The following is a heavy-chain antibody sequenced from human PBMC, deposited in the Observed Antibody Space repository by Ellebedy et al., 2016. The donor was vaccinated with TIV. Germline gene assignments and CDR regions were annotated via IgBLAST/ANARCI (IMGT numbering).Heavy chain of an antibody. CDR1: GFNFNNYA. D-gene: IGHD6-19*01. CDR3: ARERFTSAWTDAFDI. CDR2: ISFDGSND. J-gene: IGHJ3*02. V-gene: IGHV3-30-3*01. Sequence: PGGSLRLSCAASGFNFNNYAMHWVRQAPGKGPELVAMISFDGSNDYYTDSVKGRFTVSRDNSENTLFLQMNSLRPEDTALYYCARERFTSAWTDAFDIWGQGTMVTVSS.